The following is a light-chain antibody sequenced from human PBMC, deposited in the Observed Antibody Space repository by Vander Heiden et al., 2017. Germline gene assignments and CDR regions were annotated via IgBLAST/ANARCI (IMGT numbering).Light chain of an antibody. CDR3: QQYNNWPPLT. CDR1: QSVSGN. Sequence: EIVLTQAPATLSVSPGERASLSCRASQSVSGNLAWYQQKPGQAPRLLLYAASTRATGIPARFSGSGSGTEFTLTISSLQSEDFAVYYCQQYNNWPPLTFGGGTKVEIK. CDR2: AAS. V-gene: IGKV3-15*01. J-gene: IGKJ4*01.